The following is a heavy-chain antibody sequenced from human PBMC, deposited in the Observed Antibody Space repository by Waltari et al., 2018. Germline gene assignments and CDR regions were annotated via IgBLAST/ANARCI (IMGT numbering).Heavy chain of an antibody. V-gene: IGHV4-31*03. J-gene: IGHJ4*02. D-gene: IGHD3-22*01. CDR3: ARSRSDYYDSSANFDY. Sequence: QVQLQESGPGLVKPSQTLSLTCTVSGGSISSGGYYWSWIRQHPGKGLEWIRYIYHSRSTYYNPSLKSRVTISEDRSKNQFSLKLSSVTAADTAVYYCARSRSDYYDSSANFDYWGQGTLVIVSS. CDR1: GGSISSGGYY. CDR2: IYHSRST.